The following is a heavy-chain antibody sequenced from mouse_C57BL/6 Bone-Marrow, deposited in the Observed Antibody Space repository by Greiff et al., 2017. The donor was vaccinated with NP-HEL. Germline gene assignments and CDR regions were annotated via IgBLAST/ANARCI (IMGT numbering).Heavy chain of an antibody. Sequence: VQLQQPGAELVKPGASVKLSCKASGYTFTSYWMHWVKQRPGQGLEWIGMIHPNSGSTNYNEKFKSKATLTVDKSSNTAYMQLSSLTSEDSAVDYCARGTLYYSGSSPLDWGQGTTLTVSS. D-gene: IGHD1-1*01. V-gene: IGHV1-64*01. CDR1: GYTFTSYW. J-gene: IGHJ2*01. CDR2: IHPNSGST. CDR3: ARGTLYYSGSSPLD.